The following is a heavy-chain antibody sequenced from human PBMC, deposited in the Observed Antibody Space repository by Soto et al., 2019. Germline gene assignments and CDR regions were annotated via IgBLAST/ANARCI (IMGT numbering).Heavy chain of an antibody. CDR1: GYTFTSYD. J-gene: IGHJ3*02. Sequence: ASVKVSCKASGYTFTSYDINWVRQATGQGLEWKGWMNPNSGNTGYAQKFQGRVTMTRNTSISTAYMELSSLRSEDTAVYYCYNPYVDTAMVDDAFDIWGQGTMVTVSS. V-gene: IGHV1-8*01. CDR2: MNPNSGNT. D-gene: IGHD5-18*01. CDR3: YNPYVDTAMVDDAFDI.